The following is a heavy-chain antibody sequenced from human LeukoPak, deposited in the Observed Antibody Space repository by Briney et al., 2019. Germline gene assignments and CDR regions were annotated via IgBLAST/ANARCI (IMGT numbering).Heavy chain of an antibody. CDR1: GFTFSSYW. Sequence: PGGSLRLSCAASGFTFSSYWMHWVRQAPGKRLVWVSRINSDGSSTSYADSVKGRFTISRDNAKNTLYLQMNSLRAEDTAVYYCARDRDDAFDIWGQGTMVTVSS. CDR3: ARDRDDAFDI. V-gene: IGHV3-74*01. J-gene: IGHJ3*02. CDR2: INSDGSST.